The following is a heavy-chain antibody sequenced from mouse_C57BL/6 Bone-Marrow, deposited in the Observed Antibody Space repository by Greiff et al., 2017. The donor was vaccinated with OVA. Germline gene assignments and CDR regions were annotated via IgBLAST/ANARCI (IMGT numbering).Heavy chain of an antibody. CDR2: IYPGSGNT. D-gene: IGHD1-3*01. CDR3: AVGSRGFAY. CDR1: GYSFTSYY. Sequence: QVHVKQSGPELVKPGASVKISCKASGYSFTSYYIHWVKQRPGQGLEWIGWIYPGSGNTKYNEKFKGKATLTADTSSSTAYMQLSSLTSEDSAVYYCAVGSRGFAYWGQGTLVTVSA. V-gene: IGHV1-66*01. J-gene: IGHJ3*01.